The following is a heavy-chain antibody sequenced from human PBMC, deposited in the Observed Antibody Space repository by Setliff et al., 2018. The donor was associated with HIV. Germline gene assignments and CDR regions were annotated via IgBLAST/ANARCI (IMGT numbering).Heavy chain of an antibody. J-gene: IGHJ4*02. D-gene: IGHD1-20*01. CDR3: VREFGIAGII. Sequence: SETLSLTCTVSGFSVTSDFFWGWIRQPAGKGLEWIGHIYSTGSTNYNPSLKSRATLSLDTSKNQFALTLSSVTAADTALYYCVREFGIAGIIWGQGTLVTVSS. CDR1: GFSVTSDF. V-gene: IGHV4-61*09. CDR2: IYSTGST.